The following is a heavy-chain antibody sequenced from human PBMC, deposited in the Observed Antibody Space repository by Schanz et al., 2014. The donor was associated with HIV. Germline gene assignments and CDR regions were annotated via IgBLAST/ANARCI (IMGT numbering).Heavy chain of an antibody. CDR1: GFNFRTYG. Sequence: QVQLVESGGGVVQPGRSLRLSCAASGFNFRTYGMHWVRQAPGKGLEWVADIRYDGSNKYYADSVKGRFTISRDNSKNTLYLQMNSLRAEDTAVYYCAKDQGYDFWSGYYNYYDMDVWGQGTTVTVSS. CDR2: IRYDGSNK. V-gene: IGHV3-33*06. J-gene: IGHJ6*02. D-gene: IGHD3-3*01. CDR3: AKDQGYDFWSGYYNYYDMDV.